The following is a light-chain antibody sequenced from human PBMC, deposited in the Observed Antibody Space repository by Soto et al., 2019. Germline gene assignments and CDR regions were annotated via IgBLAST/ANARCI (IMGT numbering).Light chain of an antibody. CDR1: QTISSY. V-gene: IGKV1-39*01. CDR3: HQSYSTPT. J-gene: IGKJ1*01. Sequence: DIQMTQSPSYLSASVGDRVTITCRASQTISSYLYWYQHKPGKAPKLLIYAASSLQSGVPSRFSGSGSGTDFTLTISSLQPEAFASYYCHQSYSTPTFGRGTKVDIK. CDR2: AAS.